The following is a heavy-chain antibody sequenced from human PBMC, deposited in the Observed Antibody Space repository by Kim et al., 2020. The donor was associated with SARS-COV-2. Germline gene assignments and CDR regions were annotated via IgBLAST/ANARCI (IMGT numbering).Heavy chain of an antibody. V-gene: IGHV4-34*01. Sequence: SETLSLTCAVYGGSFSGYYWSWIRQPPGKGLEWIGEINHGGSTNYNPSLKSRVTISVDTSKNQFSLKLSSVTAADTAVYYCARRATVPNPFDYWGQGTL. CDR2: INHGGST. CDR1: GGSFSGYY. CDR3: ARRATVPNPFDY. D-gene: IGHD4-17*01. J-gene: IGHJ4*02.